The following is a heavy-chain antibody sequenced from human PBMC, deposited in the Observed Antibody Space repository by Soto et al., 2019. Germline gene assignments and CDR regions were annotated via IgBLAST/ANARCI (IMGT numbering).Heavy chain of an antibody. D-gene: IGHD7-27*01. CDR3: ARGMSCEGTPTGDIPYYYYGMDV. Sequence: QVQLVESGGGLVKPGGSLRLSCAASGFTFSDYYMSWIRQAPGKGLEWVSYISSSGSTIYYADSVKGRFTISRDNAKNSRYLQMNSLRAEDKAVYYCARGMSCEGTPTGDIPYYYYGMDVWGQGTTVTVSS. CDR1: GFTFSDYY. J-gene: IGHJ6*02. V-gene: IGHV3-11*01. CDR2: ISSSGSTI.